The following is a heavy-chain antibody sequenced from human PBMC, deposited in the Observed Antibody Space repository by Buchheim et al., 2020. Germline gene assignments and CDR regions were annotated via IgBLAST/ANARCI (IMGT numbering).Heavy chain of an antibody. Sequence: QVQLVQSGAEVKKPGSSVKVSCKASGGTFSSYTISWVRQAPGQGLEWMGRIIPILGIANYAQKFQGRVTITADKSTSTAYMELSSLRSEDTAVYYCARGASLDIVVVPAAALDYWGQGTL. V-gene: IGHV1-69*02. J-gene: IGHJ4*02. CDR2: IIPILGIA. D-gene: IGHD2-2*01. CDR3: ARGASLDIVVVPAAALDY. CDR1: GGTFSSYT.